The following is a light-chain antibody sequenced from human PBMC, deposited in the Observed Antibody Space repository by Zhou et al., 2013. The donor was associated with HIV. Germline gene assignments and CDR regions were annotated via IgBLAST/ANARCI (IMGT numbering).Light chain of an antibody. Sequence: EIVMTQSPATLSVSPGERATLSCRASQSVSSTYLAWYQQKPGQAPRLLIYAASSRATGIPDRFSGSGSGTDFTLTISRLEPEDFAVYYCQQYGSSPPYNFGQGTKVELK. V-gene: IGKV3-20*01. J-gene: IGKJ2*01. CDR2: AAS. CDR1: QSVSSTY. CDR3: QQYGSSPPYN.